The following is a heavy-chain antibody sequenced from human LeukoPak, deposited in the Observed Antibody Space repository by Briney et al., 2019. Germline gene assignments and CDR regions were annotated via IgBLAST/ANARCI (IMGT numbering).Heavy chain of an antibody. CDR1: GYSFPDYW. CDR2: IYPGDCDT. V-gene: IGHV5-51*01. J-gene: IGHJ6*02. D-gene: IGHD3-10*01. CDR3: ARADQLRWFGDPRRPYYYGMDV. Sequence: ESLKISCKASGYSFPDYWIGWVRQPPGKGLEWVGIIYPGDCDTKYSPSSQGKVNISADKSISTAHLQWSSLKASDIAMYYCARADQLRWFGDPRRPYYYGMDVWGQGPTVTVSS.